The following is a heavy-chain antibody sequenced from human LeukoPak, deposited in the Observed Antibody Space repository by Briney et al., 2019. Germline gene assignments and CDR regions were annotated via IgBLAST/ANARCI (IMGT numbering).Heavy chain of an antibody. V-gene: IGHV4-59*01. CDR2: IYYSGST. J-gene: IGHJ4*02. D-gene: IGHD6-19*01. CDR3: ASSLLGIAVAGTGSAGFAY. CDR1: GGSISSYY. Sequence: SETLSLTCTVSGGSISSYYRSWIRQPPGKGLEWIGYIYYSGSTNYNPSLKSRVTISVDTSKNQFSLKLSSVTAADTAVYYCASSLLGIAVAGTGSAGFAYWGQGTLVTVSS.